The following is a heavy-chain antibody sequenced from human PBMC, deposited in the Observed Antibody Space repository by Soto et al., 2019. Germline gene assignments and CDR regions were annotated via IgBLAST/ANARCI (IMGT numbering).Heavy chain of an antibody. CDR3: ARDLKIYCGRDCYGDAFDI. CDR2: IYYSGST. D-gene: IGHD2-21*02. V-gene: IGHV4-59*01. CDR1: GGSISSYY. Sequence: SETLSLTCTVSGGSISSYYWSWIRQPPGKGLEWIGYIYYSGSTNYNPSLKSRVTISVDTSKNQFSLKLSSVTAADTAVYYCARDLKIYCGRDCYGDAFDIWGQGTMVTVSS. J-gene: IGHJ3*02.